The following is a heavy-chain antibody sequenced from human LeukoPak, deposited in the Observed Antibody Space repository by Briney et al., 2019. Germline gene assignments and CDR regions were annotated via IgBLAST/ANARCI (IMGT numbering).Heavy chain of an antibody. CDR2: IRYDGSNK. J-gene: IGHJ4*02. D-gene: IGHD5-18*01. CDR3: AKDRIQLWLVDY. Sequence: GGSLRLSCAASGFTFSSYGMHWVRQAPGKGLEWVAFIRYDGSNKYYADSVKVRFTISRDNSKNTLYLQMNSLRAEDTAVYYCAKDRIQLWLVDYWGQGTLVTVSS. CDR1: GFTFSSYG. V-gene: IGHV3-30*02.